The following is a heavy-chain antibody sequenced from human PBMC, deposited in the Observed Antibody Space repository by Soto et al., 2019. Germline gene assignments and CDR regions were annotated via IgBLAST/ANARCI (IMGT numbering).Heavy chain of an antibody. V-gene: IGHV3-30*18. CDR3: AKDQLRYSSSSSWFDP. CDR2: ISYDGSNK. D-gene: IGHD6-13*01. Sequence: GGSLRLSCAASGFTFSSYGMHWVRQAPGKGLEWVAVISYDGSNKYYADSVKGRFTISRDNSKNTLYLQMNSLRAEDTAVYYCAKDQLRYSSSSSWFDPWGQGTLVTVSS. J-gene: IGHJ5*02. CDR1: GFTFSSYG.